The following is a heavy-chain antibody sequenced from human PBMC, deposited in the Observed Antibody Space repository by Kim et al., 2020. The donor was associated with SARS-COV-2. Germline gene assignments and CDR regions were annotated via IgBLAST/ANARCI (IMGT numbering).Heavy chain of an antibody. Sequence: SETMSLTCIVSGGSINGYYWTWIRQPPGRGLEWIGYVYSTGSTNYNPSLESRVSISLDTSKQQFSLRLTSVTASDTAAYYCARQTSHYDLDYWGQGTLVT. V-gene: IGHV4-59*08. D-gene: IGHD3-3*01. CDR3: ARQTSHYDLDY. J-gene: IGHJ4*02. CDR1: GGSINGYY. CDR2: VYSTGST.